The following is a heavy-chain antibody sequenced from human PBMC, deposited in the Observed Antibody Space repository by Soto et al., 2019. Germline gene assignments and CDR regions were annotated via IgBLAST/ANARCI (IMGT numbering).Heavy chain of an antibody. CDR1: GGTFSSYR. CDR3: ARGLHYDSISLDDY. D-gene: IGHD3-22*01. J-gene: IGHJ4*02. CDR2: IIPILGIA. Sequence: QVQLVQSGAEVKKPGSSVKVSCKASGGTFSSYRISWVRHAPGQGLEWMGRIIPILGIANYAQKFQGRVTITADKSTSTAYMELSSLRSEDTAVYYCARGLHYDSISLDDYWGQGTLVTVSS. V-gene: IGHV1-69*02.